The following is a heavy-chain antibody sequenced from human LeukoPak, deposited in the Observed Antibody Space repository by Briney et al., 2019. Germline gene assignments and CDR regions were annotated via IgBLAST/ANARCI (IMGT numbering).Heavy chain of an antibody. Sequence: GESLKISCKGSGYSFTSNWIGWVRQMPGKGLEWMGIIFPGDSDTRYSPAFQGQVTISADKSISTAYQQWSSLKASDTAMYYCARLDSSSWYYWGQGTRVSVSS. CDR3: ARLDSSSWYY. CDR2: IFPGDSDT. J-gene: IGHJ4*02. D-gene: IGHD6-13*01. V-gene: IGHV5-51*01. CDR1: GYSFTSNW.